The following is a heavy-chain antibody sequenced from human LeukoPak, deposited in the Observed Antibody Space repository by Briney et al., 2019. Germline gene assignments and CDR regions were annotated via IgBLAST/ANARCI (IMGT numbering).Heavy chain of an antibody. CDR1: GFTFSSYG. Sequence: PGGSLRLSCAASGFTFSSYGMHWVRQAPGKGLEWMAVISYDGSNKYYADSVKGRFTISRDNSKNTLYLQMNSLRAEDTAVYYCAKGLDCSSTSCLNSYWGQGTLVTVSS. V-gene: IGHV3-30*18. J-gene: IGHJ4*02. CDR3: AKGLDCSSTSCLNSY. CDR2: ISYDGSNK. D-gene: IGHD2-2*01.